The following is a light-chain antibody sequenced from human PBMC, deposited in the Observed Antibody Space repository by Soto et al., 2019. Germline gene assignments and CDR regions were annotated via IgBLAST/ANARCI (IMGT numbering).Light chain of an antibody. J-gene: IGKJ1*01. V-gene: IGKV3-15*01. CDR1: QSVSSSY. Sequence: EIVLTQSPGTLSLSPGERATLSCRASQSVSSSYLAWYQQKPGQAPRLFINGASTRATGIPARFSGSGSGTECSLTISSLQSEDVAVYYCQQYSDWPPTFGQGTKVDIK. CDR2: GAS. CDR3: QQYSDWPPT.